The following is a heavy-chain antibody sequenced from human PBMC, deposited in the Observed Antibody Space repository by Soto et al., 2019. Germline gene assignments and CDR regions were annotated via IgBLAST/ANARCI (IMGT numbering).Heavy chain of an antibody. J-gene: IGHJ6*04. D-gene: IGHD3-3*01. CDR1: GYTFTSYA. V-gene: IGHV1-3*01. Sequence: ASVKVCCKASGYTFTSYAMHWVRQAPGQRLEWMGWINAGNGNTKYSQKFQGRVTITRDTSASTAYMELSSLRSEDTAVYYCARAMYYDFWSGSYGMDVWGKCTKVTVSS. CDR2: INAGNGNT. CDR3: ARAMYYDFWSGSYGMDV.